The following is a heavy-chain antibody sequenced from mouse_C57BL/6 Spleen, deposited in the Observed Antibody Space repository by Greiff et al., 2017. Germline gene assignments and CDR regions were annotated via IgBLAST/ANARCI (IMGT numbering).Heavy chain of an antibody. CDR3: AREGDGNYYFDD. CDR1: GYTFTSYW. D-gene: IGHD2-1*01. V-gene: IGHV1-7*01. Sequence: QVQLQQSGADLAKPGASVKLSCKASGYTFTSYWMHWVKQRPGQGLEWIGYIHPSSGYTKYNQKFKDTATLTADKSSSTAYMQLSSLTYEDSAVYYCAREGDGNYYFDDWGQGTTLTVSS. J-gene: IGHJ2*01. CDR2: IHPSSGYT.